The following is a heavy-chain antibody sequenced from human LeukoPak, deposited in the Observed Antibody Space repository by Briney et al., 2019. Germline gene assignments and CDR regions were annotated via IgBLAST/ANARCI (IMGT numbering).Heavy chain of an antibody. Sequence: SETLSLTCTVSGGSISSYYWSWIRQPPGKGLEWIEYIYYSGSTNYNPSLKSRVTISVDTSKNQFSLKLSSVTAADTAVYYCARVATTYYYYYMDVWGKGTTVTISS. CDR3: ARVATTYYYYYMDV. CDR1: GGSISSYY. V-gene: IGHV4-59*01. CDR2: IYYSGST. D-gene: IGHD5-24*01. J-gene: IGHJ6*03.